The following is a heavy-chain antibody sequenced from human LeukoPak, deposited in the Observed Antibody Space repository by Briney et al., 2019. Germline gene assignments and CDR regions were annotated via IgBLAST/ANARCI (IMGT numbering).Heavy chain of an antibody. D-gene: IGHD4-17*01. CDR2: IKQDGSEK. V-gene: IGHV3-7*01. CDR3: ARDGAVTTHGYYYYYMDV. Sequence: QLGGSLRLSCAASGFTFSSYGMHWVRQAPGKGLEWVANIKQDGSEKYYVDSVKGRFTISRDNAKNSLYLQMNSLRAEDTAVYYCARDGAVTTHGYYYYYMDVWGKGTTVTVSS. J-gene: IGHJ6*03. CDR1: GFTFSSYG.